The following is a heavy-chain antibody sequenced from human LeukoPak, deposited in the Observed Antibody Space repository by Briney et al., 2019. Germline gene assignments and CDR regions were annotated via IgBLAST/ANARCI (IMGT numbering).Heavy chain of an antibody. V-gene: IGHV1-2*02. CDR1: GYTFTGYY. CDR2: INPNSGGT. Sequence: ASVKVSCKASGYTFTGYYMHWVRQAPGQGLEWMGWINPNSGGTNYAQKFQGRVTMTRDTSISTAYMELSRLRSDDTAVYYCARDLSLIDGSGSYSAWFDPWGQGTLVTVSS. D-gene: IGHD3-10*01. CDR3: ARDLSLIDGSGSYSAWFDP. J-gene: IGHJ5*02.